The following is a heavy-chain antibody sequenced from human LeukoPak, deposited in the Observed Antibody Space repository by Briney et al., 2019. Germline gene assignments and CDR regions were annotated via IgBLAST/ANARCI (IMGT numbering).Heavy chain of an antibody. J-gene: IGHJ4*02. CDR2: ISGGGGTT. D-gene: IGHD5-18*01. CDR3: ANPNSEYITVDY. CDR1: GFTFSSYA. Sequence: GGSLRLSCAASGFTFSSYAMSWVRQAPGKGLEWVSGISGGGGTTFYADSVKGRFTISRDNSKNTLYLQMNSLRVEDTAVYYCANPNSEYITVDYWGQGTVVTVSS. V-gene: IGHV3-23*01.